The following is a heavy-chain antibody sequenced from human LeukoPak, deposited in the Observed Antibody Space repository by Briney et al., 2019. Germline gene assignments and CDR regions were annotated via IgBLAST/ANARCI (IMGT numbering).Heavy chain of an antibody. CDR3: AKRGGADI. CDR1: GFTFSRFG. J-gene: IGHJ4*02. D-gene: IGHD2-15*01. Sequence: GGSLRLSCAASGFTFSRFGMNWVRQAPGKGLEWVSYISSSSSSSISYADSVKGRFTISRDNAKNSLYLQMNSLRDEDTAVYYCAKRGGADIGGRGPLVTVSS. CDR2: ISSSSSSSI. V-gene: IGHV3-48*02.